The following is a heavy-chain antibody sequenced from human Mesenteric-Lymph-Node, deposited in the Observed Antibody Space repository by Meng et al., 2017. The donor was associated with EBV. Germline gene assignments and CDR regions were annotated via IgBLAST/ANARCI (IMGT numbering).Heavy chain of an antibody. CDR2: ITNSGDDT. Sequence: HLLGAGGALVQPGGFRRLAWAASGFTFSTYAMSWVRQAPGKGLEWVSLITNSGDDTYYAGSVKGRFTISRDNSKNMLYLHMNSLSAEDTAVYYCATTTMIRVWDWGQGTLVTVSS. CDR1: GFTFSTYA. J-gene: IGHJ4*02. D-gene: IGHD3-10*01. CDR3: ATTTMIRVWD. V-gene: IGHV3-23*01.